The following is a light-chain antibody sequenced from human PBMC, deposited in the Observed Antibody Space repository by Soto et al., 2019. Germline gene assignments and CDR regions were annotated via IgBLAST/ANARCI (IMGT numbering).Light chain of an antibody. V-gene: IGKV3-20*01. Sequence: TVLTQSPRTLSLSPGERATLSCRASQTVDDNYVAWYQQKPGQSPRLLIYGASDRATGVPDRFRGSGSGTDFTLTISRLEPEDFAVYYCQQHGSSITFGGGTRVENK. J-gene: IGKJ4*01. CDR2: GAS. CDR1: QTVDDNY. CDR3: QQHGSSIT.